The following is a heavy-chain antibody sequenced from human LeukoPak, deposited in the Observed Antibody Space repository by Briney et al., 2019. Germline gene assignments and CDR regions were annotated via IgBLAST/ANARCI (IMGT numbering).Heavy chain of an antibody. CDR2: ISGSGGST. CDR1: GFIFNNYA. V-gene: IGHV3-23*01. D-gene: IGHD5-12*01. J-gene: IGHJ4*02. Sequence: PGGSLRLSCAGSGFIFNNYAMSWVRQAPGKGLEWVSGISGSGGSTYYADSVKGRFTISRDNSKNTLYLQMNSLRAEDTAVYYCAKDQGMVATTGRYYFDYWGQGTLVTVSS. CDR3: AKDQGMVATTGRYYFDY.